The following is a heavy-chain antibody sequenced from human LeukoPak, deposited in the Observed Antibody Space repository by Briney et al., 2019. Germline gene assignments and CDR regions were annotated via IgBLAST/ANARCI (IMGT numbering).Heavy chain of an antibody. D-gene: IGHD4/OR15-4a*01. V-gene: IGHV2-70*11. CDR2: IDWDDDK. Sequence: ESGPTLVNPTQTLTLTCTFSGFSLSTSGMCVSWIRQPPGKALEWLARIDWDDDKYYSTSLKTRLTISKDTSKNQVVLTMTNMDPVDTATYYCARHDYGVWYFDLWGRGTLVTVSS. CDR1: GFSLSTSGMC. J-gene: IGHJ2*01. CDR3: ARHDYGVWYFDL.